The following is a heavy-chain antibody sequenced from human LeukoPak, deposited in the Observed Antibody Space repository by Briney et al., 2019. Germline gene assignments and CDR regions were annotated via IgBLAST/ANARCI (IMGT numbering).Heavy chain of an antibody. CDR1: GFTFSDYY. D-gene: IGHD3-22*01. V-gene: IGHV3-11*01. Sequence: GGSLRLSCAASGFTFSDYYMSWIRQAPGKGLEWVSYISSSGSIISYADSVKGRFTISRDNAKNSLYLQMNSLRAEDTAVYYCARDGLRNYYDSGGYFYDYWGQGTLVTLSS. CDR2: ISSSGSII. CDR3: ARDGLRNYYDSGGYFYDY. J-gene: IGHJ4*02.